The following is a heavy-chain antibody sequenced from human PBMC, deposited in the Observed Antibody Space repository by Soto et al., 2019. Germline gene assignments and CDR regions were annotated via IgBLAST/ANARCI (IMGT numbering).Heavy chain of an antibody. CDR3: AATTYYYDSSGYYLDY. J-gene: IGHJ4*02. D-gene: IGHD3-22*01. V-gene: IGHV1-69*13. CDR2: IIPIFGTA. Sequence: SVKVSCKASGGTFSSYAISWVRQAPGQGLEWMGGIIPIFGTANYAQKFQGRVTITADESTSTAYVELSSLRSEDTAVYYCAATTYYYDSSGYYLDYWGQGTLVTVSS. CDR1: GGTFSSYA.